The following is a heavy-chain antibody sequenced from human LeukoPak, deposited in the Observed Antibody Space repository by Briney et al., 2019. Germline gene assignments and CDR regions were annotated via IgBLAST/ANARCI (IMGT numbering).Heavy chain of an antibody. CDR3: ARETTHYYYYYMDV. Sequence: GGSLRLSCAASAFTFSRYGMHWVRQAPGKGLEWVAFIRYDGSNKYYADSVKGRFTISRDNSKNTLYLQMNSLRAEDTAVYYCARETTHYYYYYMDVWGKGTTVTVSS. CDR1: AFTFSRYG. CDR2: IRYDGSNK. D-gene: IGHD4-11*01. V-gene: IGHV3-30*02. J-gene: IGHJ6*03.